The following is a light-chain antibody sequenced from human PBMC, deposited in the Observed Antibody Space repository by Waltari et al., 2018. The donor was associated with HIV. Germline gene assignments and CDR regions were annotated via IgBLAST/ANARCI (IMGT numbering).Light chain of an antibody. Sequence: QSVLTQPPSVSAAPGQTVTISCSGSSSNTGNNYVFWYQQFPGAAPNLLTFDDDRRPPGSPDPCMGLKAGTSPALDITGLQAVDEGDYYGGTWDISVTAGVFGGGTKLTVL. CDR3: GTWDISVTAGV. CDR1: SSNTGNNY. V-gene: IGLV1-51*01. CDR2: DDD. J-gene: IGLJ3*02.